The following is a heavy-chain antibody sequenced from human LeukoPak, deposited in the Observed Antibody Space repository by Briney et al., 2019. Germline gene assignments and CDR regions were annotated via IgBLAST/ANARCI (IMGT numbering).Heavy chain of an antibody. CDR1: GGSFNDYY. V-gene: IGHV4-34*12. CDR2: IIHSGST. D-gene: IGHD4-17*01. Sequence: SETLSLTCAVYGGSFNDYYWSWIRQPPGKGLEWIGEIIHSGSTNYNPSLKSRVTISVDTSKTQFSLKLSSVTAADTAVYYCARCFDYGDIPQAFDIWGQGTMVTVSS. J-gene: IGHJ3*02. CDR3: ARCFDYGDIPQAFDI.